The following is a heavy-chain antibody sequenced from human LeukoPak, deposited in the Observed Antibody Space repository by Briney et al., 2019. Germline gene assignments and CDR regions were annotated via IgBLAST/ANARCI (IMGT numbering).Heavy chain of an antibody. CDR2: INTDGSST. Sequence: PGGSLRLSCAASGFTFSSYSMNWVRQAPGKGLVCVSRINTDGSSTTYADSVKGRFTISRDNAKNTLYLQMSGLKAEDTAVYYCAREGYYGSAALYSWGQGTLVTVSS. CDR1: GFTFSSYS. J-gene: IGHJ5*02. V-gene: IGHV3-74*01. CDR3: AREGYYGSAALYS. D-gene: IGHD3-10*01.